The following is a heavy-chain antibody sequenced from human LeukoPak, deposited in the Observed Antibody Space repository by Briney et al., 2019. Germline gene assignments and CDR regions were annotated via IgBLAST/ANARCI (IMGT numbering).Heavy chain of an antibody. Sequence: KTGGSLRLSCAASGFTFSSYGMNWVRQAPGKGLEWVSSVSSSSSYIYYADSVKGRFTISRDNAKNSLSLQMNSLRAEDTAVYYCARDQRATASTGSYSDYWGQGTLVTVSS. CDR1: GFTFSSYG. D-gene: IGHD1-1*01. CDR3: ARDQRATASTGSYSDY. J-gene: IGHJ4*02. V-gene: IGHV3-21*01. CDR2: VSSSSSYI.